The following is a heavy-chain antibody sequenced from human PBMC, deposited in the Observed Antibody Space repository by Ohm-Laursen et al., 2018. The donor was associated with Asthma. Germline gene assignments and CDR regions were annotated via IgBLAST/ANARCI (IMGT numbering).Heavy chain of an antibody. V-gene: IGHV4-31*03. J-gene: IGHJ4*02. CDR2: IYYSGST. D-gene: IGHD2-8*01. CDR3: AVGNGGTPPDY. Sequence: TLSLTCTVSGGSISSGGYYWSWIRQHPGKGLEWIGYIYYSGSTYYNPSLKSRVTISVDTSKNRFSLKLSSVTAADTAVYYCAVGNGGTPPDYWGQGTLVTVSS. CDR1: GGSISSGGYY.